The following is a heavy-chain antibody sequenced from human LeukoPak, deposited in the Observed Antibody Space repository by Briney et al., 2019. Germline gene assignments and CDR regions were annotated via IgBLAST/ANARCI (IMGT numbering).Heavy chain of an antibody. CDR3: ARDKGTYHNKYYFDY. CDR2: ISSSGTTI. V-gene: IGHV3-48*02. D-gene: IGHD1-14*01. CDR1: GFTFSSYS. Sequence: PGGSLRLSCAASGFTFSSYSMNWVRQAPGKGLEWVSYISSSGTTIYYADSVKGRFTISRDNAKNSLYLQMNSLRDEDTAVYFCARDKGTYHNKYYFDYWGQGTLVTVSS. J-gene: IGHJ4*02.